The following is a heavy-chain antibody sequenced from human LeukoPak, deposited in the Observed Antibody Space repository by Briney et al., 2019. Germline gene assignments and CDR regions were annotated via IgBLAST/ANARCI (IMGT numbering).Heavy chain of an antibody. CDR3: AGDCGILRIDCGDSLDI. Sequence: GGSLRLSCAASGFTFSSYWMHWVRQAPGKGLEWVANIKQDGSEKYYVDSVKGRFSISRDNARNSLHLQMNSLRAEDTAVYYCAGDCGILRIDCGDSLDIWGQGTMVTVSS. CDR1: GFTFSSYW. CDR2: IKQDGSEK. J-gene: IGHJ3*02. V-gene: IGHV3-7*03. D-gene: IGHD2-21*01.